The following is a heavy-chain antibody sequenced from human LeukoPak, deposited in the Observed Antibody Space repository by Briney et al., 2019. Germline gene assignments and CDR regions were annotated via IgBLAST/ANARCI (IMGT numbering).Heavy chain of an antibody. CDR2: ISAYNGNT. J-gene: IGHJ6*02. V-gene: IGHV1-18*01. Sequence: XVXQAPGQXLXWMGWISAYNGNTNYAQKLQGRVTMTTDTSTSTAYMELRSLRSDDTAVYYCARYYYDSSGYWGGYYYYGMDVWGQGTTVTVSS. D-gene: IGHD3-22*01. CDR3: ARYYYDSSGYWGGYYYYGMDV.